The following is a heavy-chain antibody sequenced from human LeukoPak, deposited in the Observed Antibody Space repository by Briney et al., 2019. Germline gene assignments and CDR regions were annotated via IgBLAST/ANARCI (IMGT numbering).Heavy chain of an antibody. CDR2: IKSKTDGGTT. D-gene: IGHD3-22*01. J-gene: IGHJ4*02. CDR1: GFTFRNAW. CDR3: TTTYYYDSSGYYTRFDY. Sequence: GGSLRLSCAASGFTFRNAWRSWVRQAPGKGLEWVGRIKSKTDGGTTDYAAPVKGRFTISRDDSKNTLYLQMNSLKTEDTAVYYCTTTYYYDSSGYYTRFDYWGQGTLVTVSS. V-gene: IGHV3-15*01.